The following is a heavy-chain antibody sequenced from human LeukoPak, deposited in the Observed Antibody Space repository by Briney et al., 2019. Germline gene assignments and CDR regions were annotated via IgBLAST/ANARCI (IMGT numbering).Heavy chain of an antibody. Sequence: ASVKVSCKASGYTFTVYYMHWVRQAPGQGREWMGWINPNSGGTNYAQKFQGRVTMTRDTSISTAYMELSRLRSDDTAVYYCARDTDYGDYGGPDAFDIWGQGTMVTVSS. V-gene: IGHV1-2*02. J-gene: IGHJ3*02. D-gene: IGHD4-17*01. CDR3: ARDTDYGDYGGPDAFDI. CDR1: GYTFTVYY. CDR2: INPNSGGT.